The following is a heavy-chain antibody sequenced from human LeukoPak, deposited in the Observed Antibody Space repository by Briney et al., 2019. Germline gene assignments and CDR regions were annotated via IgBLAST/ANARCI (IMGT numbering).Heavy chain of an antibody. Sequence: GESLKISCQGFGYSFTSYWIGWVRQMPGKGMEWMGVIYPGDLRVRYNPSFQGQITISVDKSINTAYLQWVSLRASDSAMYYCACRDLTSTWSFPWGQGTLVTVSS. D-gene: IGHD6-13*01. CDR3: ACRDLTSTWSFP. V-gene: IGHV5-51*01. CDR1: GYSFTSYW. J-gene: IGHJ5*02. CDR2: IYPGDLRV.